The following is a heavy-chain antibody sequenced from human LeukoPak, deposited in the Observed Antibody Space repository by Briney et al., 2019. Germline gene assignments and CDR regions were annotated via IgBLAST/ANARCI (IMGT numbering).Heavy chain of an antibody. CDR2: ISSSSSYI. D-gene: IGHD2-21*02. CDR3: ARDVSYCGGDCYSLYYFDY. V-gene: IGHV3-21*01. CDR1: GFTFSSYS. J-gene: IGHJ4*02. Sequence: GGPLRLSCAASGFTFSSYSMNWVRQAPGKGLEWVSSISSSSSYIYYADSVKGRFTISRDNAKNSLYLQMNSLRAEDTAVYYCARDVSYCGGDCYSLYYFDYWGQGTLVTVSS.